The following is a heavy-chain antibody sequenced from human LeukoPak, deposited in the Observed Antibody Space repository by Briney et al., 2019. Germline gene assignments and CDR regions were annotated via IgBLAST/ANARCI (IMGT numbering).Heavy chain of an antibody. CDR1: GFTFSNYD. Sequence: GGSLRLSCAASGFTFSNYDMHWVRQATGEGLEWVSAIGFAGDTYYAGSVKGRFTISRENAKNSLYLQMNSLRAGDTAVYYCARGNILTGYSDWGRGTLVTVSS. D-gene: IGHD3-9*01. CDR2: IGFAGDT. V-gene: IGHV3-13*04. J-gene: IGHJ4*02. CDR3: ARGNILTGYSD.